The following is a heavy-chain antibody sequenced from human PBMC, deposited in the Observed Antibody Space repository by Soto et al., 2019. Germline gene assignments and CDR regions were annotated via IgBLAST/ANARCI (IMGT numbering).Heavy chain of an antibody. CDR1: GFTVSRNY. V-gene: IGHV3-66*01. Sequence: PGGSLRLSYAASGFTVSRNYMSWVRQAPGKGLEWVSVIYSGGSTYYADSVKGRFTISRDNSKNTLYLQMNSLRAEDTAVYYCARVVLWFGEPQEIDYWGQGTLVTVSS. D-gene: IGHD3-10*01. CDR3: ARVVLWFGEPQEIDY. CDR2: IYSGGST. J-gene: IGHJ4*02.